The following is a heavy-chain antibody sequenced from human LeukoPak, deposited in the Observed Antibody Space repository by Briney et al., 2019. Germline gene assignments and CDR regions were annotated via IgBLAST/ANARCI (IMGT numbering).Heavy chain of an antibody. CDR3: AQGSGQYYEY. CDR1: GLTLSNVW. J-gene: IGHJ4*02. V-gene: IGHV3-15*07. D-gene: IGHD3-22*01. CDR2: IKSKTAGGTT. Sequence: GGSLRLSCAVSGLTLSNVWMNWVRQAPGKGLERVGRIKSKTAGGTTDFAAPVKGRFSISRDDSQNMLYLQMNSLTSEDSAVYYCAQGSGQYYEYWGQGTLVTVSS.